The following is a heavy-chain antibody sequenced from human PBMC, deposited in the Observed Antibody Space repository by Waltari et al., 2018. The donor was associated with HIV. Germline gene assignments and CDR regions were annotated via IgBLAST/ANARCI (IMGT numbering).Heavy chain of an antibody. CDR3: ATNSGSYRQGWFDP. CDR1: GSSFSDYD. Sequence: QVQLVESGGGVVPPGTSLPLPCAASGSSFSDYDMHWVRQPPGKGLEWVASVIYDGSNEDYADSVTGRFTVSRDNSKNTLYLQMDSLRPEDTAVYYCATNSGSYRQGWFDPWGQGTQVTVSS. V-gene: IGHV3-30*03. D-gene: IGHD1-26*01. J-gene: IGHJ5*02. CDR2: VIYDGSNE.